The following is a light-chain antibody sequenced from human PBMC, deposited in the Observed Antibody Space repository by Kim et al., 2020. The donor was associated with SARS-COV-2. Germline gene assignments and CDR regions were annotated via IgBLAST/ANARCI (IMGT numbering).Light chain of an antibody. CDR3: SSYAGSNNYV. J-gene: IGLJ1*01. CDR2: EVS. CDR1: SSDVGGYNY. Sequence: GQSSTISCTGTSSDVGGYNYVSWYQQHPGKAPKLMIYEVSKRPSGVPDSFSGSKSGNTASLTVSGLQAEDEADYYCSSYAGSNNYVFGTGTKVTVL. V-gene: IGLV2-8*01.